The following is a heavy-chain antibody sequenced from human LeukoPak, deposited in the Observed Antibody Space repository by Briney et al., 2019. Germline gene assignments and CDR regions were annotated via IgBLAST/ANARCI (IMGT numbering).Heavy chain of an antibody. Sequence: GRSLRLSCAASGFTFSSYGMHWVRQAPGKGLEWVAVISYDGSNKYCADSVKGRFTISRDNSKNTLYLQMNSLRAEDTAVYYCAKELAAAGTYYYYGMDVWGQGTTVTVSS. D-gene: IGHD6-13*01. V-gene: IGHV3-30*18. J-gene: IGHJ6*02. CDR3: AKELAAAGTYYYYGMDV. CDR2: ISYDGSNK. CDR1: GFTFSSYG.